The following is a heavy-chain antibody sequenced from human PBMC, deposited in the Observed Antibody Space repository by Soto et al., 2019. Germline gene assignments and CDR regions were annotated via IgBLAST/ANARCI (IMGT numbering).Heavy chain of an antibody. J-gene: IGHJ6*02. CDR3: ARDMTMIPYYYYYGMDV. V-gene: IGHV1-18*04. D-gene: IGHD3-22*01. CDR2: INAYNGNT. Sequence: ASVKVSCKASGYTFTSYAMHWVRQAPGQRLEWMGWINAYNGNTNYSQKFQGRVTMTTDTSTSTAYMELRSLRSDDTAVYYCARDMTMIPYYYYYGMDVWGQGTTVTVSS. CDR1: GYTFTSYA.